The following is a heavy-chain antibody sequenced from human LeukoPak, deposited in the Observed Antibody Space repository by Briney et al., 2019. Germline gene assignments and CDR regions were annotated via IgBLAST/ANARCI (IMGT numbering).Heavy chain of an antibody. V-gene: IGHV1-69*01. Sequence: GASVKVSCKASGGTFSSYAISWVRQAPGQGLEWMGGIIPIFGTANYAQKFQGRVTITADESTSTAYMELSSLRSEDTAVYCCARGNEHVDTAYWGQGTLVTVSS. D-gene: IGHD5-18*01. CDR2: IIPIFGTA. CDR3: ARGNEHVDTAY. J-gene: IGHJ4*02. CDR1: GGTFSSYA.